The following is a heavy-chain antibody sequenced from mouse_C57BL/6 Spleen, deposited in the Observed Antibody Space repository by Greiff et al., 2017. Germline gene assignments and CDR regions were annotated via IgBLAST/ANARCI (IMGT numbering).Heavy chain of an antibody. CDR1: GYTFTDYY. CDR3: ARSQYYGSSYGFAY. V-gene: IGHV1-76*01. D-gene: IGHD1-1*01. CDR2: IYPGSGNT. J-gene: IGHJ3*01. Sequence: QVLLMQSGAELVRPGASVKLSCTASGYTFTDYYINWVQQRPGQGLEWIARIYPGSGNTYYNETFKGKATLTAEKSSSTAYMQLNSLTSEDSAVYFCARSQYYGSSYGFAYWGKGTLVTVSA.